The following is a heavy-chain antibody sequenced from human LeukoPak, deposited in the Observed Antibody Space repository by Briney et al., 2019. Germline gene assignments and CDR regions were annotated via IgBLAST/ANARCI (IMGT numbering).Heavy chain of an antibody. CDR3: ARDKGLWFGDQRSDYYYYMDV. CDR1: GGTFSSYA. V-gene: IGHV1-69*05. Sequence: ASVKVSCKASGGTFSSYAISWVRQAPGQGLEWMGGIIPIFGTANYAQKFQGRVTITTDESTSTAYMELSGLRSEDTAVYYCARDKGLWFGDQRSDYYYYMDVWGKGTTVTVSS. J-gene: IGHJ6*03. CDR2: IIPIFGTA. D-gene: IGHD3-10*01.